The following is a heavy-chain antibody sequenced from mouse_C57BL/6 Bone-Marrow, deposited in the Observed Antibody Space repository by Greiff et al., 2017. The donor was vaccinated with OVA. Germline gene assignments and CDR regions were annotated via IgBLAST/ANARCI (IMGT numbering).Heavy chain of an antibody. CDR2: ISYSGST. Sequence: EVKLVESGPGLAKPSQTLSLTCSVTGYSITSDYWNWIRKFPGNKLEYMGYISYSGSTYYNPSLKSRISITRDTSKNQYYLQLNSVTTEDTATYYCARSIYYGSSYDYAMDYWGQGTSVTVSS. CDR1: GYSITSDY. J-gene: IGHJ4*01. CDR3: ARSIYYGSSYDYAMDY. V-gene: IGHV3-8*01. D-gene: IGHD1-1*01.